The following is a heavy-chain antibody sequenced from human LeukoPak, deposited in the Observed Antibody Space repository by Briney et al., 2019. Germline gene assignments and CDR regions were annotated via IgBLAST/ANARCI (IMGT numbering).Heavy chain of an antibody. CDR2: ISRSTRST. V-gene: IGHV3-11*03. D-gene: IGHD3-22*01. CDR1: GFCFSDYY. CDR3: ARAGYYYDSSGYYRTLYFDY. Sequence: PGGSLRLSCAASGFCFSDYYMSCIRQAPRKGLECGSYISRSTRSTYYADSVKGRFTISRDNSKNTLYLQMNSLRAEDTAVYYCARAGYYYDSSGYYRTLYFDYWGQGTLVTVSS. J-gene: IGHJ4*02.